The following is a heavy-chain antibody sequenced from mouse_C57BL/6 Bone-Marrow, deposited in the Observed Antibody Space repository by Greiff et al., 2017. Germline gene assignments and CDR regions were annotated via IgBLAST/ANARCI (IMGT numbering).Heavy chain of an antibody. J-gene: IGHJ3*01. CDR1: GFTFSSYA. CDR3: ARDGGPSTMVTAFAY. V-gene: IGHV5-4*01. CDR2: ISDGGSYT. Sequence: EVQLQESGGGLVKPGGSLKLSCAASGFTFSSYAMSWVRQTPEKRLEWVATISDGGSYTYYPDNVKGRFTISRDNAKNNLYLQMSHRKSEDTAMYYCARDGGPSTMVTAFAYWGQGTLVTVSA. D-gene: IGHD2-2*01.